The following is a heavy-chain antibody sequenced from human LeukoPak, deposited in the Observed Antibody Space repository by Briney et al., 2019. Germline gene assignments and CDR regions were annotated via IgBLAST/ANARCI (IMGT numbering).Heavy chain of an antibody. CDR2: IYSGGST. V-gene: IGHV3-66*01. J-gene: IGHJ6*02. CDR3: ASGPEVTSMDV. D-gene: IGHD3-16*01. Sequence: GGSLRLSCAASGFTVSSNYMSWVRQAPGKGLEWVSVIYSGGSTYYADSVKGRFTISGDNSKNTLYLQMNSLRAEDTAVYYCASGPEVTSMDVWGQGTTVTVSS. CDR1: GFTVSSNY.